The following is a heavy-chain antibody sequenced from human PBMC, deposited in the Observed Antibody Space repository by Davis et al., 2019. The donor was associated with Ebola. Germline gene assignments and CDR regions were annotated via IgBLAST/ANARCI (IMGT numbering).Heavy chain of an antibody. CDR1: GFTFSSYA. CDR3: ARADRGEQLVRSGAFDI. J-gene: IGHJ3*02. V-gene: IGHV3-30-3*01. Sequence: PGGSLRLSCAASGFTFSSYAMHWVRQAPGKGLEWVAVISYDGSNKYYADSVKGRFTISRDNSKNTLYLQMNSLRAEDTAVYYCARADRGEQLVRSGAFDIWGQGTMVTVSS. CDR2: ISYDGSNK. D-gene: IGHD6-13*01.